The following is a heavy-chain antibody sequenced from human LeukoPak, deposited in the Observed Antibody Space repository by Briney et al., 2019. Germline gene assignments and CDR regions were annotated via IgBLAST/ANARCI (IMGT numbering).Heavy chain of an antibody. Sequence: GGSLRLSCAASGFTFSDYYMSWIRQAPGKGLEWVSYISSSGSTIYYADSVKGRFTISRDNVKNSLYLQMNSLRAEDTAVYYCARWEGGYYYYYMDVWGKGTTVTVSS. CDR3: ARWEGGYYYYYMDV. CDR2: ISSSGSTI. V-gene: IGHV3-11*01. D-gene: IGHD1-26*01. J-gene: IGHJ6*03. CDR1: GFTFSDYY.